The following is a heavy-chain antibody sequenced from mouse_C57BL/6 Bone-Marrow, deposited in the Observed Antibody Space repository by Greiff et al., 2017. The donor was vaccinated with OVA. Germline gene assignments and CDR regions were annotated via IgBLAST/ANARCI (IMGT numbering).Heavy chain of an antibody. CDR1: GFTFSDYY. Sequence: DVQLVESEGGLVQPGSSMKLSCTASGFTFSDYYMAWVRQVPEKGLEWVANINYDGSSTYYLDSLKSRFIISSDNAKNILYLQMSSLKAEDTATYYCARDRGLLYFDYWGQGTTLTVSS. D-gene: IGHD2-13*01. CDR3: ARDRGLLYFDY. J-gene: IGHJ2*01. V-gene: IGHV5-16*01. CDR2: INYDGSST.